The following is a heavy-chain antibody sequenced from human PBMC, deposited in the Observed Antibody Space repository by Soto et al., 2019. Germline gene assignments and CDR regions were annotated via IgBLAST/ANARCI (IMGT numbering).Heavy chain of an antibody. CDR2: IKQDGSEK. CDR1: GFTFSSYW. V-gene: IGHV3-7*01. J-gene: IGHJ5*02. Sequence: PGGSLRLSCAASGFTFSSYWMSWVRQAPGKGLEWVANIKQDGSEKYYVDSVKGRFTISRDNAKNSLYLQMNSLRAEDTAVYYCARDQPMIVVDNWFDPWGQGTLVTVSS. CDR3: ARDQPMIVVDNWFDP. D-gene: IGHD3-22*01.